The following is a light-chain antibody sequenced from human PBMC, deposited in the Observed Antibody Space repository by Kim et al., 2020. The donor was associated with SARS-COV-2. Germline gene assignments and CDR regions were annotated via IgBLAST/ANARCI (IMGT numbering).Light chain of an antibody. Sequence: VSPGQTASITCSGDNLGDKYACWYQQKPGQSPVLVLYQDNKRPSGIPERFSGSHSGNTATLTISGTQAMDEADYYCQAWDSSSVVFGGGTQLTVL. CDR3: QAWDSSSVV. J-gene: IGLJ2*01. CDR1: NLGDKY. CDR2: QDN. V-gene: IGLV3-1*01.